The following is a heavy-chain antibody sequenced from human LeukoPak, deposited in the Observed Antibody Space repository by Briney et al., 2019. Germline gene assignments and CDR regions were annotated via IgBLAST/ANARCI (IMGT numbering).Heavy chain of an antibody. D-gene: IGHD2-15*01. V-gene: IGHV4-59*12. CDR2: IYYSGST. J-gene: IGHJ4*02. CDR1: GGSISSYY. Sequence: PSETLSLTCTVSGGSISSYYWSWIRQPPGKGLEWIGYIYYSGSTNYNPSLKSRVTISVDTSKNQFSLKLSSVTAADTAVYYCARGESRWPPWVFDYWGQGTLVTVSS. CDR3: ARGESRWPPWVFDY.